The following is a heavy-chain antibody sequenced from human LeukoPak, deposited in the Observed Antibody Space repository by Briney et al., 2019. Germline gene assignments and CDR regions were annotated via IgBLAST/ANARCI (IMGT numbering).Heavy chain of an antibody. V-gene: IGHV3-20*04. CDR1: GFTFDDYG. CDR3: ARVVATIYFDY. D-gene: IGHD5-12*01. CDR2: INWNGGST. J-gene: IGHJ4*02. Sequence: GGSLRLSCAASGFTFDDYGMSWVRQAPGKGLEWVSGINWNGGSTGYADSVKGRFTISRDNAKNSLYLQMNSLRAEDTAVYYCARVVATIYFDYWGQGTLVTVSS.